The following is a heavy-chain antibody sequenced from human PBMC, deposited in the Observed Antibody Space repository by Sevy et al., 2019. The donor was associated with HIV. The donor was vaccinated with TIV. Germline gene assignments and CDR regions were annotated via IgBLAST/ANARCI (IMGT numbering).Heavy chain of an antibody. CDR2: ISVDGET. V-gene: IGHV1-18*01. CDR1: GYTFKNYG. J-gene: IGHJ4*02. CDR3: ARGLYFDFGAY. D-gene: IGHD3-10*01. Sequence: ASVKVSCKTSGYTFKNYGISWVREAPGQGLEWMGWISVDGETNYAQKVQDRLTVTTDTSTATAYMELRSLRSDDTAVYYCARGLYFDFGAYWGQGALVTVSS.